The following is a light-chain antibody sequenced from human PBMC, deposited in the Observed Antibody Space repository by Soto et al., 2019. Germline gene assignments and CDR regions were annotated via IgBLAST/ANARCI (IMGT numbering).Light chain of an antibody. Sequence: EIVLTQSPGTLSLSPRERATLSCRASQRIGSYLAWYQQKPGQTPRLLIYDASNRATGIPARFSGSGSGTDFTLTISSLEPEDFAVYYCQQRSNWPPTWTFGQGTKVEIK. V-gene: IGKV3-11*01. J-gene: IGKJ1*01. CDR2: DAS. CDR3: QQRSNWPPTWT. CDR1: QRIGSY.